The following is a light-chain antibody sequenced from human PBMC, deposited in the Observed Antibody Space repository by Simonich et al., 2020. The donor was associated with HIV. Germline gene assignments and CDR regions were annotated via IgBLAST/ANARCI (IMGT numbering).Light chain of an antibody. CDR3: QQYNTWVSIT. V-gene: IGKV3-15*01. CDR1: LSVNSN. J-gene: IGKJ5*01. CDR2: AVS. Sequence: EIVMTQSPATLSVSPGERATLSCRSSLSVNSNVAWYQQKPGQAPRLLIYAVSTRATDIPARFSGSGSGTEFTLTISSIQSEDFAVYYCQQYNTWVSITFGQGTRLEMK.